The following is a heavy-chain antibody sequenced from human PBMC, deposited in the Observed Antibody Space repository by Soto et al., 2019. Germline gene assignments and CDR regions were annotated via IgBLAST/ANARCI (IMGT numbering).Heavy chain of an antibody. D-gene: IGHD3-3*01. J-gene: IGHJ6*02. CDR1: GFTFSSYG. Sequence: QVQLVESGGGVVQPGRSLRLSCAASGFTFSSYGMHWVRQAPGKGLEWVAVISYDGSNKYYADSVKGRFTISRDNSKKQLYLQMNSLRAEDTAVYYCAKNVPYDFWSGYYYGMDVWGQGTTVTVSS. CDR2: ISYDGSNK. V-gene: IGHV3-30*18. CDR3: AKNVPYDFWSGYYYGMDV.